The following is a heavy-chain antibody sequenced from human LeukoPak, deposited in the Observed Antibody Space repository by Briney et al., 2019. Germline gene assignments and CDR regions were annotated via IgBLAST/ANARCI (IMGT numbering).Heavy chain of an antibody. CDR1: GFTFSGSA. V-gene: IGHV3-73*01. CDR3: AKEFTIWWDY. CDR2: IRSKANSYAT. D-gene: IGHD2-8*02. J-gene: IGHJ4*02. Sequence: GGSLRLSCAASGFTFSGSAMHWVRQASGIGLEWIGRIRSKANSYATTYAASVKGRFTISRDDSKNTAYLQMNSLRAEDTAVYYCAKEFTIWWDYWGQGTLVTVSS.